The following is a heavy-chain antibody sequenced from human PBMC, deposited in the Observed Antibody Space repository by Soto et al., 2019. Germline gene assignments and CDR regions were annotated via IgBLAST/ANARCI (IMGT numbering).Heavy chain of an antibody. Sequence: GSLRLSCVTSGFTMSNYVMNCVRQAPGKGLEWISAITRTSGTTYYADSVKGRSTVSRDNSKNTLFLQLSNLRADDTATYYCATSSRDRITVFGEVMNPPFVNWFDRWGQGTLVTVSS. CDR2: ITRTSGTT. CDR3: ATSSRDRITVFGEVMNPPFVNWFDR. D-gene: IGHD3-3*01. J-gene: IGHJ5*02. CDR1: GFTMSNYV. V-gene: IGHV3-23*01.